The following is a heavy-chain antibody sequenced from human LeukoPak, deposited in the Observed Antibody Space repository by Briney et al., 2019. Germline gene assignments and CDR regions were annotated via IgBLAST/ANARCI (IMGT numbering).Heavy chain of an antibody. CDR3: ARTYCSSTSCQEFDY. CDR1: GYTFTSYG. CDR2: ISAYNGNT. J-gene: IGHJ4*02. D-gene: IGHD2-2*01. Sequence: ASVKVSCKASGYTFTSYGISWVRQAPGQGLEWMGWISAYNGNTNYAQKLQGRVTMTTDTSTSTAYMELRSLRSDDTAVYYCARTYCSSTSCQEFDYWGQGTLATVSS. V-gene: IGHV1-18*01.